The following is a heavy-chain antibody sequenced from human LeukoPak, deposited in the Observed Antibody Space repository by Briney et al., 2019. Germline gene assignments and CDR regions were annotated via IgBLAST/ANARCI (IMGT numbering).Heavy chain of an antibody. J-gene: IGHJ4*02. CDR3: ARDSPELELTDYFDY. V-gene: IGHV3-30*02. D-gene: IGHD1-7*01. Sequence: GGSLRLSCAASGFTFSSYGTHWVRQAPGKGLEWVAFIRYDGSNKYYADSVKGRFTISRDNSKNTLYLQMNSLRAEDTALYYCARDSPELELTDYFDYWGQGTLVTVSS. CDR1: GFTFSSYG. CDR2: IRYDGSNK.